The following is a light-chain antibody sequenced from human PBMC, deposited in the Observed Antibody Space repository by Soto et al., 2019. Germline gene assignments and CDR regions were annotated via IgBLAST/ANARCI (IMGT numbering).Light chain of an antibody. Sequence: QSVLSQPPSASGTPGQRVTISCSGSSSNIGSNYVYWYQQLPETAPKLLIYRNNQRPSGVPDRFSGSKSGTSASLAISGLRSEDEADYYCAAWDDSRSGQVFGTGTKVTVL. J-gene: IGLJ1*01. V-gene: IGLV1-47*01. CDR3: AAWDDSRSGQV. CDR1: SSNIGSNY. CDR2: RNN.